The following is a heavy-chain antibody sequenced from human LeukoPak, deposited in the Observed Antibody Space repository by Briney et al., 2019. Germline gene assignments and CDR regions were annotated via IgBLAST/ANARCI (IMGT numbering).Heavy chain of an antibody. Sequence: GVLRLSCAASGFTFSSYEMNWVRQAPGKGLEWVSYISSSGSTIYYADSVKGRFTISRDNAKNSLYLQMNSLRAEDTAVYYCGKASAMIVVVSKHFDYWGQGTLVTVSS. V-gene: IGHV3-48*03. CDR3: GKASAMIVVVSKHFDY. J-gene: IGHJ4*02. D-gene: IGHD3-22*01. CDR2: ISSSGSTI. CDR1: GFTFSSYE.